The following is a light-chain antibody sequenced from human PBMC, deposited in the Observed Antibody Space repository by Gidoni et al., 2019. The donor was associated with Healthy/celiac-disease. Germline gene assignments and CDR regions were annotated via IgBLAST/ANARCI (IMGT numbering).Light chain of an antibody. CDR2: KDS. J-gene: IGLJ1*01. CDR1: ALPKQY. Sequence: SYELTQPPSVSFSPGQTARITCSGDALPKQYAYWYQQKPGQAPVLVIYKDSERPSGIPERFSGSSSGTTVTLTISGVQAEDEADYYCQSADSSGTYSFGTGTKVTVL. V-gene: IGLV3-25*03. CDR3: QSADSSGTYS.